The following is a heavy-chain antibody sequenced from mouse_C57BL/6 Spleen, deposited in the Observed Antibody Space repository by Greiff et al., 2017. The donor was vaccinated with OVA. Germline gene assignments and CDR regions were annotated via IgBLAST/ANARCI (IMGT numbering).Heavy chain of an antibody. D-gene: IGHD1-1*01. Sequence: EVMLVESGGDLVKPGGSLKLSCAASGFTFSSYGMTWVRQTPDKRLEWVATISSGGSYTYYPDSVKGRFTISRDNAKNTLYLQMGSLKSEDTAMYYCARQVVITTVASYWYFDVWGTGTTVTVSS. J-gene: IGHJ1*03. V-gene: IGHV5-6*01. CDR3: ARQVVITTVASYWYFDV. CDR1: GFTFSSYG. CDR2: ISSGGSYT.